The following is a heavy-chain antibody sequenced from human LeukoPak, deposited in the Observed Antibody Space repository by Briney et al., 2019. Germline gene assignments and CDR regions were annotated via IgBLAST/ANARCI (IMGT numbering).Heavy chain of an antibody. CDR3: AREMFSRRKPGYCSGGSCSNWFDP. CDR1: GGTFSSYA. Sequence: SVKVPCKASGGTFSSYAISWVRQAPGQGLEWMGRIIPIFGTANYAQKFQGRVTITADESTSTAYMELSSLRSEDTAVYYCAREMFSRRKPGYCSGGSCSNWFDPWGQGTLVTVSS. CDR2: IIPIFGTA. D-gene: IGHD2-15*01. V-gene: IGHV1-69*13. J-gene: IGHJ5*02.